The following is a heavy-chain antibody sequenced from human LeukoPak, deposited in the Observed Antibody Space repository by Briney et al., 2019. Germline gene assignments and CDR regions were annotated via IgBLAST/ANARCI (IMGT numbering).Heavy chain of an antibody. CDR3: ARAFCSSTSCYHHYYYYMDI. CDR2: ISGSGGST. J-gene: IGHJ6*03. Sequence: GGSLRLSCAASGFTSSSYAMSWVRQAPGKGLEWVSAISGSGGSTYYADSVKGRFTISRDNSKNTLYLQMNSLRAEDTAVYYCARAFCSSTSCYHHYYYYMDIWGKGTTVTVSS. CDR1: GFTSSSYA. D-gene: IGHD2-2*01. V-gene: IGHV3-23*01.